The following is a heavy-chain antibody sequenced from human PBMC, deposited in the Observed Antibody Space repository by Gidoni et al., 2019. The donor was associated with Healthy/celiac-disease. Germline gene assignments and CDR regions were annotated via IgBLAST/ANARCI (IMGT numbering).Heavy chain of an antibody. V-gene: IGHV3-48*02. D-gene: IGHD3-10*01. J-gene: IGHJ6*02. Sequence: EVQLVESGGGLVQPGGSLRLSCAASGFTFSSYSMNWVRQAPGKGLEWVSYISSSSSTIYYADSVKGRFTISRDNAKNSLYLQMNSLRDEDTAVYYCARDDPYYYGSGSYFFYYGMDVWGQGTTVTVSS. CDR3: ARDDPYYYGSGSYFFYYGMDV. CDR1: GFTFSSYS. CDR2: ISSSSSTI.